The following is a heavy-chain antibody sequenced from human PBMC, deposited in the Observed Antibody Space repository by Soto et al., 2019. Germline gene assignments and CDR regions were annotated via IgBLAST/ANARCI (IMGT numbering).Heavy chain of an antibody. CDR1: GYTLTSYY. D-gene: IGHD6-19*01. V-gene: IGHV1-46*01. CDR3: ARDRMWLVRYYYYYGMDV. CDR2: INPSGGST. Sequence: ASVKVSCKASGYTLTSYYMHWVRQAPGQGLEWMGIINPSGGSTSYAQKFQGRVTMTRDTSTSTVYMELSSLRSEDTAVYYCARDRMWLVRYYYYYGMDVWGQGTTVTVSS. J-gene: IGHJ6*02.